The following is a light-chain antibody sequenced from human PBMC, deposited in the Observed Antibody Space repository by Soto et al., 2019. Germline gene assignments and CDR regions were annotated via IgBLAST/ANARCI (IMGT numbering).Light chain of an antibody. Sequence: QSALTQPASVSGSSGQSITISCTGTNSDVGAYDYVSWYQQHPGKAPKVMIYEVSNRPSGVSNRFSGSKSGNTASLTISGLQAEDEAAYYCSSYTTSSTGVFGGGTKVTVL. CDR1: NSDVGAYDY. CDR2: EVS. J-gene: IGLJ3*02. V-gene: IGLV2-14*01. CDR3: SSYTTSSTGV.